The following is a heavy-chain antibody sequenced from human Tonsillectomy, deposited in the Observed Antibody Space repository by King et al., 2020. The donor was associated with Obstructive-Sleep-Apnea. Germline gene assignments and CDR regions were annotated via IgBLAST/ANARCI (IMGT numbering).Heavy chain of an antibody. J-gene: IGHJ6*02. CDR1: GYSFSNYW. D-gene: IGHD6-13*01. CDR3: ARLIQQTRNYYYYGMDV. CDR2: IYLGDSDT. V-gene: IGHV5-51*01. Sequence: ELQLVQSGAEVKKPGESLKISCKGSGYSFSNYWIGWVRQMPGKGLEWMGIIYLGDSDTRYSPSFQGQVTISADKSISTAYLQWSSLKASDTAMYYCARLIQQTRNYYYYGMDVWGQGTTVTVSS.